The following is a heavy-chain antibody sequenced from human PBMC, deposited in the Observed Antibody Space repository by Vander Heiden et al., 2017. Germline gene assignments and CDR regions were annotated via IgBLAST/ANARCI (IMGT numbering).Heavy chain of an antibody. Sequence: EVQLVESGGGLVKPGGSLRLSCAASGFTFSNAWMSWVRQAPGKGLEWVGRIKSKTDSGTTDYAAPVKGRFTISRDDSKNTLYLQMNSLKTEDTAVYYCTTGGSVAVAGPDFNWGQGTLVTVSS. V-gene: IGHV3-15*01. CDR1: GFTFSNAW. J-gene: IGHJ4*02. CDR2: IKSKTDSGTT. D-gene: IGHD6-19*01. CDR3: TTGGSVAVAGPDFN.